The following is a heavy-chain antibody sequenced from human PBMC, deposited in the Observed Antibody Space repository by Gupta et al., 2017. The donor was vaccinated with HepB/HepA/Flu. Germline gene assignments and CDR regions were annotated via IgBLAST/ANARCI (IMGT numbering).Heavy chain of an antibody. CDR2: ISGSGGNS. CDR3: AVWGSSWKFDS. CDR1: GITFSNYA. D-gene: IGHD6-13*01. Sequence: EVQLLQSGGGLVQPGGSLRLSCADSGITFSNYAMSWVRQAPGKGLEWVSRISGSGGNSFYADSVKGRFTVSRDNSKNTLYLQMNGLRAEDTAVYYCAVWGSSWKFDSWGQGTLVTVSS. J-gene: IGHJ4*02. V-gene: IGHV3-23*01.